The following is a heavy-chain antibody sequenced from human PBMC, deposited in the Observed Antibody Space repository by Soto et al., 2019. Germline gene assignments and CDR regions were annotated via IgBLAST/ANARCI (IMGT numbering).Heavy chain of an antibody. J-gene: IGHJ4*02. D-gene: IGHD5-18*01. CDR3: ARFFGYPFFDY. V-gene: IGHV3-21*01. CDR2: ISSSRRYI. CDR1: GFTFSSYS. Sequence: PGGSLRLSCAASGFTFSSYSMNWIRQAPGKGLERITSISSSRRYIYYADKVKGRFTIYRDKAKNSLYLQINRQRAEDTAVYYCARFFGYPFFDYWGQGT.